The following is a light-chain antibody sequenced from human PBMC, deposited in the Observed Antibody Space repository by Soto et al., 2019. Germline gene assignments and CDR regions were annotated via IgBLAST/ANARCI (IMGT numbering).Light chain of an antibody. J-gene: IGKJ1*01. CDR3: LQHGGSPET. V-gene: IGKV3-20*01. CDR1: QTVNNND. Sequence: IVLTQSPNTPSLSQGESSTLSCRASQTVNNNDVAWYQLTPGQAPRLLIFRASNKATGITDRFSGSGSGTEFILTIRGLEPEDSGFYPCLQHGGSPETFGQGTKV. CDR2: RAS.